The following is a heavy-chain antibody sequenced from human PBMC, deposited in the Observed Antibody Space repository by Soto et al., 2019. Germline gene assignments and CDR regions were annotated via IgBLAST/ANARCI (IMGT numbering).Heavy chain of an antibody. CDR2: IYSGGST. CDR3: ARARAVLPVHFVY. Sequence: GGSLRLSCAASGFTVSSNDMSWVRQAPGKGLEWVSVIYSGGSTYYADSVKGRFTISRDNSKNTLYLQMNSLRAEDTAVYYCARARAVLPVHFVYWGQGTLVTVSS. CDR1: GFTVSSND. D-gene: IGHD3-10*01. J-gene: IGHJ4*02. V-gene: IGHV3-53*01.